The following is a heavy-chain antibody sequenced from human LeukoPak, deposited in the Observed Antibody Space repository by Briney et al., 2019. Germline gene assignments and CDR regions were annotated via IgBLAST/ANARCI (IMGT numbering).Heavy chain of an antibody. CDR1: GYTFTSYG. CDR3: ARAHSLNDAFDI. J-gene: IGHJ3*02. CDR2: FSAYNGNT. V-gene: IGHV1-18*01. Sequence: VASVKVSCKASGYTFTSYGISWVRQAPGQGLEWMGWFSAYNGNTNYAQKLQGRVTMTTDTSTSTAYMELRSLRSDDTAVYYCARAHSLNDAFDIWGQGTMVTVSS. D-gene: IGHD6-13*01.